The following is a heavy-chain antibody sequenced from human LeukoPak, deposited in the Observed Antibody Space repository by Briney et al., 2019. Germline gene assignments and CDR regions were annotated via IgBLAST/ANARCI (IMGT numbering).Heavy chain of an antibody. Sequence: ASVKVSCRASGYTFTSYDINWVRQATGQGLEWMGWMNPNRGNTGYAQKFQGRVTMTRNTSISTAYMELSSLRSEDTAVYYCARGRRGQWPNNWFDPWGQGTLVTVSS. J-gene: IGHJ5*02. V-gene: IGHV1-8*01. CDR3: ARGRRGQWPNNWFDP. CDR1: GYTFTSYD. CDR2: MNPNRGNT. D-gene: IGHD6-19*01.